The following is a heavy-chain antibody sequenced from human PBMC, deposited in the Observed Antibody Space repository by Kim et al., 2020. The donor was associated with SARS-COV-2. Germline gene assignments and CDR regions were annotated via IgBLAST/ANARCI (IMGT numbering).Heavy chain of an antibody. Sequence: SVKVSCKASGGTFSSYAISWVRQAPGQGLEWMGGIIPIFGTANYAQKFQGRVTITADESTSTAYMELSSLRSEDTAVYYCARGKQWLVGDAFDIWGQGTMVTVSS. CDR3: ARGKQWLVGDAFDI. V-gene: IGHV1-69*13. CDR1: GGTFSSYA. CDR2: IIPIFGTA. J-gene: IGHJ3*02. D-gene: IGHD6-19*01.